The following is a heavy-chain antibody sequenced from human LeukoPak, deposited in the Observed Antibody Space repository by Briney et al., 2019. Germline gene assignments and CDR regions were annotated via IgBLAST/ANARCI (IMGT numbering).Heavy chain of an antibody. CDR1: GYRFTRHW. Sequence: GESLKISCKGSGYRFTRHWIGWVRQMHGKGLEWMGIIYPGDSDTRYSPSFQGQVTISADKSISTAYLQWSSLKASDTAMYYCARSFMVRGVPNIDYWGQGTLVTVSS. D-gene: IGHD3-10*01. CDR3: ARSFMVRGVPNIDY. J-gene: IGHJ4*02. V-gene: IGHV5-51*01. CDR2: IYPGDSDT.